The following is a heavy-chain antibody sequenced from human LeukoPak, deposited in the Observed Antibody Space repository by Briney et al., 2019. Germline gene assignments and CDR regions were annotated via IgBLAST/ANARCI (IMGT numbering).Heavy chain of an antibody. V-gene: IGHV4-59*01. CDR2: IYYSGST. Sequence: SETLSLTCTVSGGSISSYYWSWIRQPPGKGLEWIGYIYYSGSTNYNPSLKSRVTISVDTSKNQFSLKLSSVTAADTAVYYCARGDYGILTGHNWFDPWGQGTLVTVSS. D-gene: IGHD3-9*01. CDR3: ARGDYGILTGHNWFDP. CDR1: GGSISSYY. J-gene: IGHJ5*02.